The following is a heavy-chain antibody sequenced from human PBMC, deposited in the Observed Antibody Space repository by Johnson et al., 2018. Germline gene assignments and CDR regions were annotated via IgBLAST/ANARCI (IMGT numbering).Heavy chain of an antibody. CDR3: ARARSWGIQLYYYYYGMDV. J-gene: IGHJ6*02. CDR1: GFTFSSYA. Sequence: VQLVQSGGGLVQPGGSLRLSCAASGFTFSSYAMSWVRQAPGKGLEWVANIKQDGSEKYYADSVKGRFTISRDNSKNTLYLQMNSLRAEDTAVYYCARARSWGIQLYYYYYGMDVWGQGTTVTVSS. CDR2: IKQDGSEK. D-gene: IGHD5-18*01. V-gene: IGHV3-7*01.